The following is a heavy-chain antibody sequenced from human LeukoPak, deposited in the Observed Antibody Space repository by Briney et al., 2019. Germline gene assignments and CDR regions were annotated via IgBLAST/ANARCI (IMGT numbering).Heavy chain of an antibody. J-gene: IGHJ6*02. Sequence: SETLSLTCAVYGGSFSGYYWSWIRQPPGKGLEWIGEINHSGSTNYNPSLKSRVTISVDTSKNQFSLKLSSVTAADTAVYYCARGYRGYDRYYYYYYGMGVWGQGTTVTVSS. CDR3: ARGYRGYDRYYYYYYGMGV. D-gene: IGHD3-22*01. CDR2: INHSGST. V-gene: IGHV4-34*01. CDR1: GGSFSGYY.